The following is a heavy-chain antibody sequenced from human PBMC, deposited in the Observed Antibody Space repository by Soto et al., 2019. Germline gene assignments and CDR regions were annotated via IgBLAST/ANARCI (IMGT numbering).Heavy chain of an antibody. D-gene: IGHD2-8*01. Sequence: QVQLQESGPGLVKTSETLSLTCTVSGGSVSSGPYHWNWVRQPPGKGLEWIGHISYSGTANYNPSLRGRVIMATDTSMNQFSLRLTSVTAADTAVYYCMRSHGAYWGQRALVTVSP. V-gene: IGHV4-61*01. CDR2: ISYSGTA. J-gene: IGHJ4*02. CDR3: MRSHGAY. CDR1: GGSVSSGPYH.